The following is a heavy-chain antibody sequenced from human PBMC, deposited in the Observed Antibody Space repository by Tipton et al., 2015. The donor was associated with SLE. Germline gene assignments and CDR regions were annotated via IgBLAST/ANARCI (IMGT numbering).Heavy chain of an antibody. Sequence: LRLSCTVSGGSISSYYWSWIRQPPGKGLEWIGYIYYSGSTNYNPSLRSRVTMSVDTSKNQFSLKLSSVTAADTAVYYCARGYSGSYYYYYYMDVWGKGTTVTVSS. D-gene: IGHD1-26*01. CDR3: ARGYSGSYYYYYYMDV. J-gene: IGHJ6*03. V-gene: IGHV4-59*01. CDR2: IYYSGST. CDR1: GGSISSYY.